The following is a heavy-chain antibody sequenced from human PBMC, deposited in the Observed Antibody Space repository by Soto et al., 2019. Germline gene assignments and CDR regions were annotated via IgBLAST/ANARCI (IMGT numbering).Heavy chain of an antibody. V-gene: IGHV3-23*01. J-gene: IGHJ4*02. CDR3: AKFEAAAGGFDY. D-gene: IGHD6-13*01. Sequence: EVQLLESGGGLVQPGGSLRLSCAASGFTFSSYAMSWVRQAPGKGLEWVSAISGSGGSTYYADSVKGRFTISRDNSKNTLYMQMNSLRAEDTAVYYCAKFEAAAGGFDYWGQGTLVTVSS. CDR2: ISGSGGST. CDR1: GFTFSSYA.